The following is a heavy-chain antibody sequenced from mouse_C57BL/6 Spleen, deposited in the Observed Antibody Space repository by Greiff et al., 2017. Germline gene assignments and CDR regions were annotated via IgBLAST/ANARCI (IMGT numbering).Heavy chain of an antibody. J-gene: IGHJ2*01. CDR3: ARGGVYGNPDY. V-gene: IGHV3-1*01. D-gene: IGHD2-1*01. Sequence: EVQLQESGPGMVKPSQSLSLTCTVTGYSITSGYDWHWIRHFPGNKLEWMGYISYSGSTNYNPSLKSRISITHDTSKNHFFLKLNSVTTEDTATYYCARGGVYGNPDYWGQGTTLTVSS. CDR2: ISYSGST. CDR1: GYSITSGYD.